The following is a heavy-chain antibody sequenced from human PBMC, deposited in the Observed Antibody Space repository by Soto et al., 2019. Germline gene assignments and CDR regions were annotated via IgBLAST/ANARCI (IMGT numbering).Heavy chain of an antibody. CDR1: GYAFTSYG. Sequence: ASGNGCCKASGYAFTSYGISWVRQAPGQGLEWMGWISAYNGNTNYAQKLQGRVTMTTDTSTSTAYMELRSLRSDDTAVYYCARDARTYYYDSSGNFDYCGQGTLLPVSP. J-gene: IGHJ4*02. D-gene: IGHD3-22*01. CDR2: ISAYNGNT. CDR3: ARDARTYYYDSSGNFDY. V-gene: IGHV1-18*01.